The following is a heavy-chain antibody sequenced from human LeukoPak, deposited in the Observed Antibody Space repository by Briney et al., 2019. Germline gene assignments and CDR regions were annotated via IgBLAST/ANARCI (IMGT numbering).Heavy chain of an antibody. J-gene: IGHJ4*02. D-gene: IGHD3-16*02. V-gene: IGHV1-69*05. Sequence: SMKVSCKASGGTFSSYAISWVRQAPGQGLEWMGGIIPIFGTANYAQKFQGRVTITTDESTSTAYMELSSLRSEDTAVYYCATNPPYDYVWGSYRWWGQGTLVTVSS. CDR2: IIPIFGTA. CDR1: GGTFSSYA. CDR3: ATNPPYDYVWGSYRW.